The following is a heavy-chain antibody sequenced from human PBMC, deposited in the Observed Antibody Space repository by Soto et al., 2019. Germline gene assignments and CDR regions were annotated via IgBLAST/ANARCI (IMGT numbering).Heavy chain of an antibody. CDR3: ARQNDILTGYYWGDYYYYGMDV. V-gene: IGHV4-39*01. J-gene: IGHJ6*02. CDR1: HRSNRSTSYY. Sequence: SSATLYLKCTVSHRSNRSTSYYWPWIRPPPGNGLKWIGSIYYSGSTYYNPSLKSRVTISVDTSKNQFSLKLSSVTAADTAVYYCARQNDILTGYYWGDYYYYGMDVWGQGTTVTVS. CDR2: IYYSGST. D-gene: IGHD3-9*01.